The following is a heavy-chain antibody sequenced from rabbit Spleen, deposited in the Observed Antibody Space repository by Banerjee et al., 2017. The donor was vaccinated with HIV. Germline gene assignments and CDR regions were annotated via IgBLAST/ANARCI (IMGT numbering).Heavy chain of an antibody. D-gene: IGHD1-1*01. CDR2: IYAGSSGNT. CDR3: ARDTGIIGWNFNL. CDR1: GFSFNSGYD. V-gene: IGHV1S40*01. Sequence: QSLEESGGGLVKPGGTLTLTCKASGFSFNSGYDMCWVRQAPGKGLEWIACIYAGSSGNTYSATWAKGRFTISKASSTTVTLQMTSLTAADTATYFCARDTGIIGWNFNLWGPGTLVTVS. J-gene: IGHJ4*01.